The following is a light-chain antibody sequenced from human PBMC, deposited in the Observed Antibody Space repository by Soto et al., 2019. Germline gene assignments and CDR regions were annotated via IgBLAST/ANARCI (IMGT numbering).Light chain of an antibody. CDR1: SSNIGNNY. CDR2: DNN. J-gene: IGLJ1*01. V-gene: IGLV1-51*01. CDR3: GTWDSSLSSYV. Sequence: VLTQPPSVSAAPGQKVTISCSGSSSNIGNNYVSWYQQLPGTAPKLLIYDNNKRPSGIPDRFSGSKSGTSATLGITGLQTGDEADYYCGTWDSSLSSYVFGTGTKVTVL.